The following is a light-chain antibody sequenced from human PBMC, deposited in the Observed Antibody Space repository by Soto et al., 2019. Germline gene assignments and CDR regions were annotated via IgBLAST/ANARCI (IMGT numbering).Light chain of an antibody. V-gene: IGKV3-11*01. CDR1: QSVSSY. CDR3: QQRSNWPPIT. Sequence: EIVLTQSPATLSLSPGERATLSCRASQSVSSYLAWYQQKPGQAPRLLLYDASNRATGIPARFSGSGSGTDFTLTISSLEPEDFAVYYCQQRSNWPPITFGQGTRLEIK. J-gene: IGKJ5*01. CDR2: DAS.